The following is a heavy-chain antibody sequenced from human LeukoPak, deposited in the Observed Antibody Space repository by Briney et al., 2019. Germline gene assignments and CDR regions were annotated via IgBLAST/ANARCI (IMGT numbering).Heavy chain of an antibody. J-gene: IGHJ4*02. V-gene: IGHV3-43*01. CDR2: ISWDVYTT. D-gene: IGHD6-13*01. CDR3: AKPKSSTWDYFDF. Sequence: PGGSLRLSCAASGFTFDDYTIHWVRQAPGKGLEWVSLISWDVYTTYYADSVKGRFTISRDNSKNSLYLQMNSLRTEGTALYYCAKPKSSTWDYFDFWGQGTLVTVSS. CDR1: GFTFDDYT.